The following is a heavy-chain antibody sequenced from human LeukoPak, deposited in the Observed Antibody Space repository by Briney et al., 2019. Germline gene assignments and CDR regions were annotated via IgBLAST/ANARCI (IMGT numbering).Heavy chain of an antibody. D-gene: IGHD3-22*01. CDR3: ARSRVEDSSGYYYEYYFDY. V-gene: IGHV3-66*02. Sequence: GESLRLSCAASGFTVSSNYMSWVRQAPGKGLEWVSVIYSGGSTYYADSVKDRFTTSRDNSKTTLYLQMNSLRAEDTAVYYCARSRVEDSSGYYYEYYFDYWGQGTLVTVS. CDR1: GFTVSSNY. CDR2: IYSGGST. J-gene: IGHJ4*02.